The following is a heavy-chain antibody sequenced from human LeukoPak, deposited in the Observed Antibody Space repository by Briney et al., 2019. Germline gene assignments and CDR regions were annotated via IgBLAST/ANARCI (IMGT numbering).Heavy chain of an antibody. CDR3: ARGQYDFWSGYYMADPCYYYGMDV. J-gene: IGHJ6*02. CDR1: GFTFSSYS. Sequence: GGSLRLSCAASGFTFSSYSMNWVRQAPGKGLEWVSSISSSSSYIYYADSVKGRFTIPRDNAKNSLYLQMNSLRAEDTAVYYCARGQYDFWSGYYMADPCYYYGMDVWGQGTTVTVSS. V-gene: IGHV3-21*01. CDR2: ISSSSSYI. D-gene: IGHD3-3*01.